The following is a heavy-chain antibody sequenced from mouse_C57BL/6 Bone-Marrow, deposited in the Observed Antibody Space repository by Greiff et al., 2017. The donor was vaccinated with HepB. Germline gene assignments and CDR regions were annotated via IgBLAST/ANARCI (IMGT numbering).Heavy chain of an antibody. Sequence: EVKLVESGGGLVQPGGSLKLSCAASGFTFSDYGMAWVRQAPRKGPEWVAFISNLAYSIYYADTVTGRFTISRENAKNTLYLEMSSLRSEDTAMYYCARGDGSSYGFDYWGQGTTLTVSS. D-gene: IGHD1-1*01. J-gene: IGHJ2*01. CDR3: ARGDGSSYGFDY. CDR2: ISNLAYSI. V-gene: IGHV5-15*01. CDR1: GFTFSDYG.